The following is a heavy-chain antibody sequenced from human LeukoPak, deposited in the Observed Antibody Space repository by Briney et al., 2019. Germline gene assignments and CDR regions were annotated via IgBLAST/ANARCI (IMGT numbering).Heavy chain of an antibody. CDR1: GGSISSYY. Sequence: SETPSLTCTVSGGSISSYYWSWIRQPAGKGLEWIGRFYTSGTTNYNPSLKSRVTMSVDTSRNQLSLELSSVTAADTAVYYCARAAGHCNTTTCYPEYFQHWGQGTLVTVSS. CDR3: ARAAGHCNTTTCYPEYFQH. V-gene: IGHV4-4*07. D-gene: IGHD2-2*01. CDR2: FYTSGTT. J-gene: IGHJ1*01.